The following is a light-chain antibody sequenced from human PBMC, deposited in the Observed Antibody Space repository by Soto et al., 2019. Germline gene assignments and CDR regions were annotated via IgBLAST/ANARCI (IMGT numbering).Light chain of an antibody. CDR2: GAS. V-gene: IGKV3-15*01. Sequence: EIVLTQSPGTLSVSPGERATLSCRASQSVSSKLAWYQQKPGQAPRLLFYGASTGDTGIPARFSGSGSEKEFTLSISSLQSEDFAVYYCQQYNNWPGTFGQGTKVEIK. CDR1: QSVSSK. CDR3: QQYNNWPGT. J-gene: IGKJ1*01.